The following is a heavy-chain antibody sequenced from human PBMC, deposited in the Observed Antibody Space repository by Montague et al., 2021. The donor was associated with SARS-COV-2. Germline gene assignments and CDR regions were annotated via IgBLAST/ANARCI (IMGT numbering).Heavy chain of an antibody. J-gene: IGHJ4*02. D-gene: IGHD6-13*01. CDR3: AREIAAAGPALDY. Sequence: PALVKPTQTLTLTCTFSGFSLSTSGMCVSWIRQPPGKALEWLARIDWDDDKYYSTSLKTRLTISKDTSKNQVALTMTNMDPVDTATHYCAREIAAAGPALDYWGQGTLVTVSS. CDR2: IDWDDDK. V-gene: IGHV2-70*11. CDR1: GFSLSTSGMC.